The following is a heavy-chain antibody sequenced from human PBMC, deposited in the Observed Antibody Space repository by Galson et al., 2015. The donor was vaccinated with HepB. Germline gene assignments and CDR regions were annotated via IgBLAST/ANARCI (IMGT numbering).Heavy chain of an antibody. CDR3: ARDDTAMAADNYYYYGMDV. CDR1: GFTFSSYS. V-gene: IGHV3-21*01. CDR2: ISSSSSYI. Sequence: SLRLSCAASGFTFSSYSMNWVRQAPGKGLEWVSSISSSSSYIYYADSVKGRFTISRDNAKNSLYLQMNSLRAEDTAVYYCARDDTAMAADNYYYYGMDVWGQGATVTVSS. D-gene: IGHD5-18*01. J-gene: IGHJ6*02.